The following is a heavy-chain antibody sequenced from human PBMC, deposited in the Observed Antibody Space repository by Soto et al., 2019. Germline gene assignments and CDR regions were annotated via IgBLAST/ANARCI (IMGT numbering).Heavy chain of an antibody. Sequence: QVQLVESGGGVVQPGRSLRLSCAASGFTFSSYAMHWVRQAPGKGLEWVAVISYDGSNKYYADSVKGRFTISRDNSKNTLYLQINSLRAEDTAVYYCARDTSTSYDFWSGYYTGTGYWGQGTLVTVSS. CDR3: ARDTSTSYDFWSGYYTGTGY. D-gene: IGHD3-3*01. V-gene: IGHV3-30-3*01. CDR1: GFTFSSYA. CDR2: ISYDGSNK. J-gene: IGHJ4*02.